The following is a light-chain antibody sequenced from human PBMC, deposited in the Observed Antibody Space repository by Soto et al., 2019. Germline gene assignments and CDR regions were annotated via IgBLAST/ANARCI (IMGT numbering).Light chain of an antibody. CDR3: QSYDSSRSGRVV. Sequence: QPVLTQPPSVSGAPGQRVTISCTGSSSNIGAGYDVHWYQQLPGTAPKLLIYGNSNRPSGVPDRFSGSKSGTSASLAITGLQAEDEADYYCQSYDSSRSGRVVFGGGTKLTVL. J-gene: IGLJ2*01. CDR1: SSNIGAGYD. CDR2: GNS. V-gene: IGLV1-40*01.